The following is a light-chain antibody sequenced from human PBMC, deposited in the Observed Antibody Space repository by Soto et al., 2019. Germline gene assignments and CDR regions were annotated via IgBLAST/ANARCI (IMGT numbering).Light chain of an antibody. CDR2: DVA. Sequence: QSALTQPASVSDSPGQSITISCTGTSSDVGGSNFVSWYQQHPGKPPKLIIYDVANRPSGVSNRFSGSKSGSTASLIISRLQTDDEADYYFVSYTSSTTYVFGAGTKVNV. CDR1: SSDVGGSNF. CDR3: VSYTSSTTYV. J-gene: IGLJ1*01. V-gene: IGLV2-14*03.